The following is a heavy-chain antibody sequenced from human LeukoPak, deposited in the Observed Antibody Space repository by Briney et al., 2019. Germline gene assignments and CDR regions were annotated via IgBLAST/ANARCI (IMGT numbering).Heavy chain of an antibody. CDR1: GYTFTSYD. CDR2: MNPNSGNT. V-gene: IGHV1-8*01. CDR3: ARGQVQLVLYYYYYMDV. J-gene: IGHJ6*03. Sequence: ASVKVSCKASGYTFTSYDINWVRQATGQGLEWMGWMNPNSGNTGHAQKFQGRVTMTRNTSISTASMELSSLRSEDTAVYYCARGQVQLVLYYYYYMDVWGKGTTVTVSS. D-gene: IGHD6-6*01.